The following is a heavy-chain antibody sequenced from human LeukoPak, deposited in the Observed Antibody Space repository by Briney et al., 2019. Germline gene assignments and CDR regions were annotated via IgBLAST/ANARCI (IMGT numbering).Heavy chain of an antibody. Sequence: GGSLRLSCAASGFTFSSYEMNWVRQAPGKGLEWVSCISSSGSTIYYADSVKGRFTISRDNAKNSLYLQMNSLRAEDTAVYYCARDDPEGLTGPNWFDPWGQGTLVTVSS. CDR2: ISSSGSTI. J-gene: IGHJ5*02. CDR1: GFTFSSYE. D-gene: IGHD1-14*01. V-gene: IGHV3-48*03. CDR3: ARDDPEGLTGPNWFDP.